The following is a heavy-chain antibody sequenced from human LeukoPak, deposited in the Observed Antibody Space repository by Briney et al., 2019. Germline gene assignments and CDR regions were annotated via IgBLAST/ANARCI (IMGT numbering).Heavy chain of an antibody. J-gene: IGHJ4*02. CDR2: IYSGGSI. CDR1: GFTVSSNY. V-gene: IGHV3-53*01. Sequence: GGSLRLSCAASGFTVSSNYMSWVRQAPGKGLEWVSVIYSGGSIYYADPVKGRFTISRDNSKNTLYLQMNSLRAEDTAVYYCARVPDSGSYSDYWGQGTLVTVSS. CDR3: ARVPDSGSYSDY. D-gene: IGHD1-26*01.